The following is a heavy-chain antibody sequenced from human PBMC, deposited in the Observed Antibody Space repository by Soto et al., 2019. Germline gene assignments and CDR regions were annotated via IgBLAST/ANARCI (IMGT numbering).Heavy chain of an antibody. CDR1: GFTFRSES. Sequence: EVQLVESGGGLVQPGGSLRLSCVASGFTFRSESMTWVRQAPGKGPEWVSYITSGSSVITYADSVKGRFTVSRDNDRDSLYLQRNGLRAEDSAVYYWARGVAPSWFFLWGQGTLVTVSS. V-gene: IGHV3-48*01. CDR2: ITSGSSVI. CDR3: ARGVAPSWFFL. J-gene: IGHJ5*02.